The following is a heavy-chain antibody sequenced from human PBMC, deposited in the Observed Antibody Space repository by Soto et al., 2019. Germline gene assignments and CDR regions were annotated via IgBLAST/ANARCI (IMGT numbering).Heavy chain of an antibody. CDR2: ISGSGGTT. V-gene: IGHV3-23*01. J-gene: IGHJ4*02. CDR1: GFTFSSYA. Sequence: EVQLLESGGGLVQPGGSLRLSCAASGFTFSSYAMGWVRQGPGKGLEWVSTISGSGGTTYYADSVKGRFTISRDNYKNTLYLQMNSLRAEDTAVYYCAKDLSECYRGGVFDYWGQGTLVTVSS. CDR3: AKDLSECYRGGVFDY. D-gene: IGHD3-16*01.